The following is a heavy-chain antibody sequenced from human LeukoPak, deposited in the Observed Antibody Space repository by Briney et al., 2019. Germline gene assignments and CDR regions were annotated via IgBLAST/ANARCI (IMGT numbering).Heavy chain of an antibody. CDR2: VNPNSANT. J-gene: IGHJ4*02. Sequence: ASVKVSCKASGYTFTSYDINWVRQATGQGLEWMGWVNPNSANTGYAQKFQGRVTITRDTSKSTAYMELSSLRSGDTAVYYCARTLPGGVADYWGQGTLVTVSS. D-gene: IGHD1-14*01. CDR3: ARTLPGGVADY. V-gene: IGHV1-8*03. CDR1: GYTFTSYD.